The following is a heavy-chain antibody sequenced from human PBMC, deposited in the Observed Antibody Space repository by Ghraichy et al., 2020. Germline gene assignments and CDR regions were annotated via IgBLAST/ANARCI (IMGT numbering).Heavy chain of an antibody. D-gene: IGHD6-19*01. J-gene: IGHJ4*02. Sequence: ASVKVSCKASGYTFTSYGISWVRQAPGQGLEWMGWISAYNGNTNYAQKLQGRVTMTTDTSTSTAYMELRGLRSDDTAVYYCARTTGSSGWYGSHCIDYWGQGTLVTVSS. CDR1: GYTFTSYG. CDR3: ARTTGSSGWYGSHCIDY. V-gene: IGHV1-18*04. CDR2: ISAYNGNT.